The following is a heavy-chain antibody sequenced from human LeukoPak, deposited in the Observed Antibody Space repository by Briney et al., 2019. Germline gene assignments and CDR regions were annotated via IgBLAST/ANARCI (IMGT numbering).Heavy chain of an antibody. CDR2: ISYDGRNK. Sequence: GGSLRLSCAASGFTFSSYAMHWVRQAPGKGLEWVAVISYDGRNKYYADSVKGRFTISRDNSKNTLYLQMNNLRAEDTAVYYCARDPLRTAAGRIYYFDYWGQGTLVTVSS. CDR3: ARDPLRTAAGRIYYFDY. V-gene: IGHV3-30*04. CDR1: GFTFSSYA. D-gene: IGHD6-13*01. J-gene: IGHJ4*02.